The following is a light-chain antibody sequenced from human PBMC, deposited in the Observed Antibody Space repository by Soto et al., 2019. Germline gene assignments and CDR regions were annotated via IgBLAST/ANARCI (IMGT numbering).Light chain of an antibody. J-gene: IGKJ1*01. V-gene: IGKV1-5*01. CDR3: QQGT. CDR1: QSISSW. Sequence: EIQMTQSPSTLSASVGDRVTITCRASQSISSWLAWYQQKPGKAPKLLIYDASSVESGVPSRFSGSGSGTEFTLTISSLQPDDFATYYCQQGTFGQGTKVEIK. CDR2: DAS.